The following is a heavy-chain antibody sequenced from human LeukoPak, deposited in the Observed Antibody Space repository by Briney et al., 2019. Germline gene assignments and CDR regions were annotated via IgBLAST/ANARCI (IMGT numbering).Heavy chain of an antibody. D-gene: IGHD6-13*01. V-gene: IGHV4-30-4*01. Sequence: PSETLSLTCTISGGSISSGDYYWSWIRQPPGKGLEWIGYIYYSGSTYYNPSLKSRVTISVDTSKNQFSLKLSSVTAADTAVYYCARGDSSRAFDPWGQGTLVTVSS. CDR2: IYYSGST. J-gene: IGHJ5*02. CDR1: GGSISSGDYY. CDR3: ARGDSSRAFDP.